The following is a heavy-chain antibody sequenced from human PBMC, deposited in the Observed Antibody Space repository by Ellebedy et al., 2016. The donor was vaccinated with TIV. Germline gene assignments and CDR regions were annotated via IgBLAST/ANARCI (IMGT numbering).Heavy chain of an antibody. J-gene: IGHJ4*02. D-gene: IGHD3-22*01. CDR2: INPTTGNS. V-gene: IGHV1-46*01. Sequence: ASVKGSCKASGYTFTSYYFYWVRQAPGQGLEWMGIINPTTGNSNYAQKFQGRVTMTRDTSTSTVYMELSSLRSEDTAVYYCARGDNYYYDSSGYYYTYWGQGTLVTVSS. CDR3: ARGDNYYYDSSGYYYTY. CDR1: GYTFTSYY.